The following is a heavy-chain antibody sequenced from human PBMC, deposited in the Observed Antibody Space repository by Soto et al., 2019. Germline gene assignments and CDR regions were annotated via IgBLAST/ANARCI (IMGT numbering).Heavy chain of an antibody. Sequence: ASVKVSCKASGYTFTSYYMHWVRQAPGQGLEWMGIINPSGGSTNYAQKFQGRVTMTRDTSTSTVYMELSSLRSEDTAVYYCAREDDYGDYGTEYFQHWGQGTMVTVSS. D-gene: IGHD4-17*01. V-gene: IGHV1-46*01. CDR1: GYTFTSYY. CDR2: INPSGGST. J-gene: IGHJ1*01. CDR3: AREDDYGDYGTEYFQH.